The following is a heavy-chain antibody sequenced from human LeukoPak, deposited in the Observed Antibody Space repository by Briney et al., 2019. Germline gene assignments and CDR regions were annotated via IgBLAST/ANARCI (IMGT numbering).Heavy chain of an antibody. V-gene: IGHV3-7*03. CDR3: AREGSGWYGDAFDI. Sequence: GGSLRLSCAASRFIFSSYSLNWVRQAPGKGLEWVANIKQDGSEKYYVDSVKGRFTISRDNAKNSLYLQMNSLRAEDTAVYYCAREGSGWYGDAFDIWGQGTMVTVSS. CDR2: IKQDGSEK. J-gene: IGHJ3*02. D-gene: IGHD6-19*01. CDR1: RFIFSSYS.